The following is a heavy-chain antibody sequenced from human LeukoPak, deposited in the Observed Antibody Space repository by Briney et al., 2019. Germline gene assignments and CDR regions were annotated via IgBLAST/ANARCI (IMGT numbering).Heavy chain of an antibody. CDR3: ARVVDHDYGDYYLDY. CDR2: IYSGGST. D-gene: IGHD4-17*01. CDR1: GFTVSSND. J-gene: IGHJ4*02. Sequence: GGSLRLSCAASGFTVSSNDMSWVRQAPGKGLECISVIYSGGSTDYADSVKGRLTISRDNSKNTLYLQMNSLRAEDTAVYYCARVVDHDYGDYYLDYWGQGTLVAVSS. V-gene: IGHV3-53*01.